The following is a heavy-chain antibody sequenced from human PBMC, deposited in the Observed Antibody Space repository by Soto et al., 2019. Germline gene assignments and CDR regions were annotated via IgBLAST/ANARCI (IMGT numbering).Heavy chain of an antibody. CDR1: GYTFTSYD. CDR2: MNPNSGNT. Sequence: ASVKVSCKASGYTFTSYDINWVRQATGQGLEWIGWMNPNSGNTGYAQKIQGRVTMTRNTSISTAYMDLSSLRSEDTAVYYCARCWHSSGWYLSHFRKHYYMDVWGKGTTVTVSS. J-gene: IGHJ6*03. V-gene: IGHV1-8*01. D-gene: IGHD6-13*01. CDR3: ARCWHSSGWYLSHFRKHYYMDV.